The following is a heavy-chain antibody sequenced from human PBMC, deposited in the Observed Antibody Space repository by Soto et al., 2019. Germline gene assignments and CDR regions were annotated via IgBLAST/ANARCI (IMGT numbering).Heavy chain of an antibody. D-gene: IGHD5-12*01. J-gene: IGHJ6*02. Sequence: ASVKVSCKASGGTFSSYAISWVRQAPGQGLEWMGGIIPIFGTANYAQKFQGRVTITADKSTSTAYMELSSLRSEDTAVYYCARDPSYEAGYYYGMDVWGQGTTVTVSS. V-gene: IGHV1-69*06. CDR3: ARDPSYEAGYYYGMDV. CDR1: GGTFSSYA. CDR2: IIPIFGTA.